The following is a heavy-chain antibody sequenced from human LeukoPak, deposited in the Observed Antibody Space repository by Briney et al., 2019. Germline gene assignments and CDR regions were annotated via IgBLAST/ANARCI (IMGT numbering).Heavy chain of an antibody. CDR2: ISYDGSNK. J-gene: IGHJ3*02. V-gene: IGHV3-30*18. Sequence: GGSLRLSCAASGFTFSSYGMHWVRQAPGKGLEWVAVISYDGSNKYYADSVKGRFTISRDNSKNTLYLQMNSLRAEDTAVYYCAKQCGGSDWFDASDIWGHGEIVTVSS. CDR3: AKQCGGSDWFDASDI. CDR1: GFTFSSYG. D-gene: IGHD6-19*01.